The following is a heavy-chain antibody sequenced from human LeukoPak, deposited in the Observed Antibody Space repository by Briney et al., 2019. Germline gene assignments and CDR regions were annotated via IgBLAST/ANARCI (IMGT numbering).Heavy chain of an antibody. CDR3: ARALGWDIVVVVAATLLDY. D-gene: IGHD2-15*01. CDR2: ISAYNGNT. CDR1: GYTFTSYG. J-gene: IGHJ4*02. Sequence: ASVKVSCKASGYTFTSYGISWVRQAPGQGLEWMGWISAYNGNTNYAQKLQGRVTMTTDTSTSTAYMELRSLRSDDTAVYYCARALGWDIVVVVAATLLDYWGQGTLVTVSS. V-gene: IGHV1-18*04.